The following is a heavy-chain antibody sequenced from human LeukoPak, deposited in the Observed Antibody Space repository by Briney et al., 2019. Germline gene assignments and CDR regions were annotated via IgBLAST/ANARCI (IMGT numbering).Heavy chain of an antibody. V-gene: IGHV3-33*08. CDR1: GFTFSSYA. CDR3: ARDWRGYDY. J-gene: IGHJ4*02. D-gene: IGHD3-3*01. CDR2: IWYDGSNK. Sequence: PGGSLRLSCAASGFTFSSYAMSWVRQAPGKGLEWVAVIWYDGSNKYYADSVKGRFTISRDNSKNTLYLQMNSLRAEDTAVYYCARDWRGYDYWGQGTLVTVSS.